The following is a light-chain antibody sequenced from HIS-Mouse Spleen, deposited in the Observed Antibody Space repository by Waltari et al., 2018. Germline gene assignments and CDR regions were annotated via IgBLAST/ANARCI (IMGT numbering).Light chain of an antibody. V-gene: IGLV1-44*01. CDR2: SNS. CDR3: AAWDDSLNWV. Sequence: QSVLTQPPSSSGTPGQRVTISCSGSSPTIGPNTVNWYQQLPGPAPKLLIYSNSERPSGGPDRFSGSKSGTSASLAISGLQAEDEADYYCAAWDDSLNWVFGGGTKLTVL. J-gene: IGLJ3*02. CDR1: SPTIGPNT.